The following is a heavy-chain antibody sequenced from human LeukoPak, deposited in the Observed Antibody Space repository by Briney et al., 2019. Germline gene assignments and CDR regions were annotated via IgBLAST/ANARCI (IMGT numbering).Heavy chain of an antibody. V-gene: IGHV4-59*08. D-gene: IGHD4-23*01. Sequence: SDTLSLTYTVCVDSVSSYYWRWIRQPPGKGLEGIGYINYSGSTNYNPSLKSRVNISGDTSKNHFSLKLSSVTAADTAVYYCANSPRGTEYFHQWGRGTVLTV. CDR2: INYSGST. CDR1: VDSVSSYY. J-gene: IGHJ1*01. CDR3: ANSPRGTEYFHQ.